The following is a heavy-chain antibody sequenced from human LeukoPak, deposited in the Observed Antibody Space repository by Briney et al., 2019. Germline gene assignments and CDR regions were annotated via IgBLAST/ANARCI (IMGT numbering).Heavy chain of an antibody. J-gene: IGHJ6*03. CDR2: ISSSSSTI. CDR3: ARVAYGSGSHYMDV. CDR1: GFTFSSYS. Sequence: PGGSLRLSCAASGFTFSSYSMNWVRQAPGKGLEWVSYISSSSSTIYYADSVKGRFTISRDNAKNSLYLQMNSLRAEDTAVYYCARVAYGSGSHYMDVWGKGTTVTISS. D-gene: IGHD3-10*01. V-gene: IGHV3-48*04.